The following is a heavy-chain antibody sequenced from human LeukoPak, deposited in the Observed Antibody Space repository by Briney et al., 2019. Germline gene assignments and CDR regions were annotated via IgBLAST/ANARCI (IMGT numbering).Heavy chain of an antibody. CDR2: IIPIFGTA. J-gene: IGHJ6*04. Sequence: GASVKVSCKASGGTFSSYAISWVRQAPGQGLKWMGGIIPIFGTANYAQKFQGRVTITADESTSTAYMELSSLRSEDTAVYYCARDRPNTMVRGVSDYYYGMDVWGKGTTVTVSS. D-gene: IGHD3-10*01. V-gene: IGHV1-69*01. CDR1: GGTFSSYA. CDR3: ARDRPNTMVRGVSDYYYGMDV.